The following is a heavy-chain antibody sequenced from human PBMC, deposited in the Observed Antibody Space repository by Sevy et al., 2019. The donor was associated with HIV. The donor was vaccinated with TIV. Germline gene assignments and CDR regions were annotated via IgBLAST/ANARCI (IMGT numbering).Heavy chain of an antibody. CDR2: IKQDGSEK. Sequence: GGSLRLSCAASEFTFSSYWMSWVRQAPGKGLEWVANIKQDGSEKYYVDSVKGRFTISRDNAKNSLYLQMNSLRAEDTAVYYCARGWRGYGTAGYYYYGMDVWGQGTTVTVSS. D-gene: IGHD5-12*01. V-gene: IGHV3-7*03. CDR3: ARGWRGYGTAGYYYYGMDV. CDR1: EFTFSSYW. J-gene: IGHJ6*02.